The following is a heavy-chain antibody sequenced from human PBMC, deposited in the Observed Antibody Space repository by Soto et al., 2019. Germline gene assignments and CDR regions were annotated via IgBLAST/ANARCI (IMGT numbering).Heavy chain of an antibody. D-gene: IGHD6-13*01. CDR3: ARCTSRIAYPLCYYGMDV. Sequence: ESLKISCKGSGYSFTSYWISWVRQMPGKGLEWMGRIDPSDSYTNYSPSFQGHVTISADKSISTAYLQWSSLKASDTAMYYCARCTSRIAYPLCYYGMDVWGQGTTVTVSS. CDR2: IDPSDSYT. J-gene: IGHJ6*02. CDR1: GYSFTSYW. V-gene: IGHV5-10-1*01.